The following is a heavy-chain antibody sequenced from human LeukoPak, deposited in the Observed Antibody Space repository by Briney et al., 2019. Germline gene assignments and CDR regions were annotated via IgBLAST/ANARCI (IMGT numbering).Heavy chain of an antibody. Sequence: GGSLRLSCAASGFTFSSYSMNRVRQAPGKGLEWVSSISSSSSYIYYADSVKGRFTISRDNAKNSLYLQMNSLRAEDTAVYYCARESVGEWELGNWGQGTLVTVSS. CDR2: ISSSSSYI. D-gene: IGHD1-26*01. J-gene: IGHJ4*02. CDR1: GFTFSSYS. V-gene: IGHV3-21*01. CDR3: ARESVGEWELGN.